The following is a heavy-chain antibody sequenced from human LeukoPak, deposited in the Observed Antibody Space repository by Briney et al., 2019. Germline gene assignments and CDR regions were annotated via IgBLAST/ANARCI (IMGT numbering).Heavy chain of an antibody. CDR1: GYTFTTYY. CDR3: ARVEGKAATMGD. CDR2: VKPSGGTT. Sequence: GASVKVSCKASGYTFTTYYMHWVRQAPGQGLEWMGLVKPSGGTTIYAQKFQDRVTMTRDTSTSTVYMELSSLTSEDTAVYFCARVEGKAATMGDWGQGTLVTVSS. D-gene: IGHD5-12*01. J-gene: IGHJ4*02. V-gene: IGHV1-46*01.